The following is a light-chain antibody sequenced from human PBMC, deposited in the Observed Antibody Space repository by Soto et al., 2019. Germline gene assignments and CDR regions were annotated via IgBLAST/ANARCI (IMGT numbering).Light chain of an antibody. CDR2: DVS. Sequence: QSALTQPASVSGSPGQSVAISCTGTSSDVGGYSFVSWYQQLPGKAPKLMIYDVSDRPSGVSNRFSGSKSGNTASLTISGLQAEDEADYYCSSYTSSSLDVFGTGTKLTVL. CDR3: SSYTSSSLDV. J-gene: IGLJ1*01. V-gene: IGLV2-14*01. CDR1: SSDVGGYSF.